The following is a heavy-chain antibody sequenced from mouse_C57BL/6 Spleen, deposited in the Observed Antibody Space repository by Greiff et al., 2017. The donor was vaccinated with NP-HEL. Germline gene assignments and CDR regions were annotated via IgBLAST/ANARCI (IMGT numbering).Heavy chain of an antibody. CDR1: GYAFSSYW. CDR2: IYPGDGDT. V-gene: IGHV1-80*01. CDR3: ARRDYYGSSYYLGFDY. Sequence: QVQLQQSGAELVKPGASVKISCKASGYAFSSYWMNWVKQRPGKGLEWIGQIYPGDGDTNYNGKFKGKATLTADKSSSTAYMQLSSLTSEDSAVYFCARRDYYGSSYYLGFDYWGQGTTLTVSS. J-gene: IGHJ2*01. D-gene: IGHD1-1*01.